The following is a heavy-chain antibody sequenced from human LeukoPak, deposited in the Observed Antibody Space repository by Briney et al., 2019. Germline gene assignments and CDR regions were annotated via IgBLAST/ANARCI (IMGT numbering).Heavy chain of an antibody. V-gene: IGHV3-15*01. CDR2: IKSKTDGGTT. CDR3: TTDHTYYYDSSGYYRILFDY. J-gene: IGHJ4*02. Sequence: GGSLRLSCAASGFTFSSYAMSWVRQAPGKGLEWVGRIKSKTDGGTTDYAAPVKGRFTISRDDSKNTLYLQMNSLKTEDTAVYYCTTDHTYYYDSSGYYRILFDYWGQGTLVTVSS. D-gene: IGHD3-22*01. CDR1: GFTFSSYA.